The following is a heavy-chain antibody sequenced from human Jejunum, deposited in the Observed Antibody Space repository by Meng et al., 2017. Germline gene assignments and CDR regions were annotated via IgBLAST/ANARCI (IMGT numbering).Heavy chain of an antibody. D-gene: IGHD3-3*01. Sequence: GESLKISCAASGFTFSDYYMSWIRQAPGKGLEWVSYIGRSGNTIYYADSVKGRFTISRDNAKNSLYLQMNSLRAEDTAVYYCARDLWCYDFFDYWGQGTLVTVSS. CDR3: ARDLWCYDFFDY. CDR2: IGRSGNTI. V-gene: IGHV3-11*04. J-gene: IGHJ4*02. CDR1: GFTFSDYY.